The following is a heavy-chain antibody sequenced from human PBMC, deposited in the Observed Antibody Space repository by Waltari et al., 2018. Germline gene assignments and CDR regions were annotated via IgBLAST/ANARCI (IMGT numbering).Heavy chain of an antibody. CDR1: GGSISSGGYY. CDR3: ARDRGYSSSWYTGLDY. CDR2: IYYSGST. J-gene: IGHJ4*02. V-gene: IGHV4-31*03. Sequence: QVQLQESGPGLVKPSQTLSLTCTVSGGSISSGGYYWSWIRQHPGKGLEWIGYIYYSGSTYYNPSLKSRVTISVDTSKNQCSLKLSSVTAADTAVYYCARDRGYSSSWYTGLDYWGQGTLVTVSS. D-gene: IGHD6-13*01.